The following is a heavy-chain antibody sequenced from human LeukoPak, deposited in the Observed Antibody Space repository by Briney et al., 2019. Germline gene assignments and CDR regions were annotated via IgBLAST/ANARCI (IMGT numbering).Heavy chain of an antibody. CDR2: ISRGSDSI. CDR3: ARAEALLPYLY. CDR1: GFTFSTYG. J-gene: IGHJ4*02. Sequence: GGSLRLSCAVSGFTFSTYGINWVRQAPGKGLEWVSYISRGSDSIHYADSLKGRFTVSRDNAKNSLFLQMNSLRDEDTAVYYCARAEALLPYLYWGQGTLVTVSS. D-gene: IGHD2-15*01. V-gene: IGHV3-48*02.